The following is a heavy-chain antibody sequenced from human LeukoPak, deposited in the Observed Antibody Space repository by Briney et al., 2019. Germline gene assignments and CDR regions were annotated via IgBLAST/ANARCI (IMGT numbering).Heavy chain of an antibody. J-gene: IGHJ4*02. CDR2: IKSKTDGGTT. CDR3: TTFYSDSSGQKVC. D-gene: IGHD3-22*01. CDR1: GFTFSNAW. V-gene: IGHV3-15*01. Sequence: PGGSLRLSCAASGFTFSNAWMSWVRQAPGKGLEWVGRIKSKTDGGTTDYVVPVKGRFTISRDDSKNTLYLQMNSLKAEDTAVYYCTTFYSDSSGQKVCWGQGTLVTVSS.